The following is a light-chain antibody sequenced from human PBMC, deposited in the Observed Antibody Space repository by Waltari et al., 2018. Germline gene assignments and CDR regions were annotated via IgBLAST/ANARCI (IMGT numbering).Light chain of an antibody. CDR2: DTN. CDR1: TGAVTSGHY. Sequence: QAVVTHDPSLPVSPGGTVALTCGSNTGAVTSGHYPYWFQQKPGHAPRTLIDDTNNKQSWTPARFSGSLPGGKGALTLSGAHPEDEAEYYCSLSYSGAVVFGGGTKLTVL. CDR3: SLSYSGAVV. J-gene: IGLJ2*01. V-gene: IGLV7-46*01.